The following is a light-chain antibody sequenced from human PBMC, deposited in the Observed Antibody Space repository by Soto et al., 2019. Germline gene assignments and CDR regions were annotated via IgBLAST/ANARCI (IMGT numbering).Light chain of an antibody. Sequence: DVQMTQSPSSLSASVGDRVTITCRASQDINSWLAWYQQKPGNAPKYLIYAASSLQTGVPSRFSGSASGTDFTITISNLQPEDSATYYCQQYNIYPFNFGGGTKVEIK. CDR2: AAS. CDR1: QDINSW. V-gene: IGKV1D-16*01. CDR3: QQYNIYPFN. J-gene: IGKJ4*01.